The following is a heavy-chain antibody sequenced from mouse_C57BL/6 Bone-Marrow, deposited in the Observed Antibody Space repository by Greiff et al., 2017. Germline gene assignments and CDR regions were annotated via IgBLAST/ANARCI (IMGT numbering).Heavy chain of an antibody. D-gene: IGHD2-12*01. V-gene: IGHV1-64*01. Sequence: SGPELVKPGASVKLSCKASGYTFTSYWMHWVKQRPGQGLEWIGMIHPNSGSTNYNEKFKSKATLTVDKSSSTAYMQLSSLTSEDSAVYYCARPLTAYWGQGTLVTVSA. J-gene: IGHJ3*01. CDR3: ARPLTAY. CDR1: GYTFTSYW. CDR2: IHPNSGST.